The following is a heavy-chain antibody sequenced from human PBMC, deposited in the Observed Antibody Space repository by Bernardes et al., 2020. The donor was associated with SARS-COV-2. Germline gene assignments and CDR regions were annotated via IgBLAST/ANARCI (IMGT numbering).Heavy chain of an antibody. CDR2: INHSGST. V-gene: IGHV4-34*01. CDR3: ARLRGFFERKTFDY. CDR1: GGSFSGYD. Sequence: SETLSLTCAVHGGSFSGYDWSWVRQPPGKGLEWIGEINHSGSTNYNPSLKSRTTISVDTSKNQFSLKLSSVTAADTAVYYCARLRGFFERKTFDYWGQGTLVTVSS. D-gene: IGHD3-3*01. J-gene: IGHJ4*02.